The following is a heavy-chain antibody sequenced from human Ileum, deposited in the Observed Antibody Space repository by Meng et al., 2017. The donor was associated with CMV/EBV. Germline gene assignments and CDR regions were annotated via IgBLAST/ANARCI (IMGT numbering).Heavy chain of an antibody. V-gene: IGHV4-39*07. CDR3: ARKGSGYNTYYFDY. Sequence: QLPLEESGPGLLKPSQTLSLICTVSGGSITNSNYYWGWIRQPPGKGLGWIGSIYYNGRTYYKPSLKSRATLSIDTSNSQLSLKMTSVTAADTAVYYCARKGSGYNTYYFDYWGQGALVTVFS. J-gene: IGHJ4*02. CDR1: GGSITNSNYY. CDR2: IYYNGRT. D-gene: IGHD3-3*01.